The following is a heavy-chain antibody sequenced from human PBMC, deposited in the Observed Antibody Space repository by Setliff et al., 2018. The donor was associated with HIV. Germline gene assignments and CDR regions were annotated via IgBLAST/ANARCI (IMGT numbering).Heavy chain of an antibody. J-gene: IGHJ3*02. Sequence: ASVKVSCKASGYTFTDYYIHWVRQAPGQGLEWMGRINPNNGGTNYAQKFQGRVTMTRDTSISTAYMELSRLRSDDTAVYYCARDGFYDSSGYSAFDIWGQGTMVTVSS. CDR3: ARDGFYDSSGYSAFDI. CDR2: INPNNGGT. D-gene: IGHD3-22*01. CDR1: GYTFTDYY. V-gene: IGHV1-2*06.